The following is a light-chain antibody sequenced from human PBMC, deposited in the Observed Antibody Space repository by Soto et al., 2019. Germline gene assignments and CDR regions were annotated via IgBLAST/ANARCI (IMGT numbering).Light chain of an antibody. J-gene: IGLJ1*01. CDR3: ASYTTSSTYV. CDR1: SSDVGGYSY. V-gene: IGLV2-14*01. CDR2: DVS. Sequence: QSALTQPASVSGSPGQSIAISCTGTSSDVGGYSYVSWYQQQPGKAPKLVISDVSNRPSGVSDRFSGSKSGNTASLTISGLQTEDEADYYCASYTTSSTYVFGTGTKLTVL.